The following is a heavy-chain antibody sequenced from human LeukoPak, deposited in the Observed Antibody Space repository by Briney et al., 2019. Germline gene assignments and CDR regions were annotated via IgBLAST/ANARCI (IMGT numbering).Heavy chain of an antibody. CDR1: GFTFSSYS. V-gene: IGHV3-7*01. CDR2: IKYDGSDK. CDR3: VRWGSGNYYRYFDY. Sequence: GGSLRLSCAASGFTFSSYSMNWVRQAPGKGLEWVANIKYDGSDKYYVDSMKGRFTISRDNAKNSLYLQMNSLRAEDAAVYYCVRWGSGNYYRYFDYWGQGTQVTVSS. J-gene: IGHJ4*02. D-gene: IGHD3-10*01.